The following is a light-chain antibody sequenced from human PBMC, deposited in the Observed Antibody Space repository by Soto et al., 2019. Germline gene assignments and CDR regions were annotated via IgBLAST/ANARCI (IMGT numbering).Light chain of an antibody. CDR3: QESYNSPAVS. V-gene: IGKV1-39*01. Sequence: DIQMTQSPSSLSASLGDRVTITCRASQTIDNYLNWYQHKPGKAPKLLIYATSTLQSGVPARFSGSGSGTESTLTISTLQSEDFATNFCQESYNSPAVSFGGGTKVEIK. CDR2: ATS. CDR1: QTIDNY. J-gene: IGKJ4*01.